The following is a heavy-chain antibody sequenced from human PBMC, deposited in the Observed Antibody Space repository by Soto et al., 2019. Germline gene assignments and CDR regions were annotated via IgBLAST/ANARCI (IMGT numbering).Heavy chain of an antibody. D-gene: IGHD2-2*01. Sequence: GGSLRLSCAASGFTFSSYAMSWVRQAPGKGLEWVSAISGSGGSTYYADSVKGRFTISRDNSKNTLYLQMNSLRAEDTAVYYCAKMDQLPWDYYYYYMDVWGKGTTVTVSS. J-gene: IGHJ6*03. CDR1: GFTFSSYA. CDR3: AKMDQLPWDYYYYYMDV. CDR2: ISGSGGST. V-gene: IGHV3-23*01.